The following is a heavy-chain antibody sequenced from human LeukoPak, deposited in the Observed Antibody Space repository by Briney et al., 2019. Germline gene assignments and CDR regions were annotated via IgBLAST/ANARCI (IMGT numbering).Heavy chain of an antibody. CDR3: ARNIKKYGTYYYNMDV. D-gene: IGHD2/OR15-2a*01. V-gene: IGHV4-59*02. Sequence: SETLSLTCTVSGDSVITYYWSWIRQSPGKGLEWIGYIYYSGGSNYNPSLKSRVSISVDSSKNQFSLELRSVTAADTAVYYCARNIKKYGTYYYNMDVWGKGTTVTVSS. CDR2: IYYSGGS. J-gene: IGHJ6*03. CDR1: GDSVITYY.